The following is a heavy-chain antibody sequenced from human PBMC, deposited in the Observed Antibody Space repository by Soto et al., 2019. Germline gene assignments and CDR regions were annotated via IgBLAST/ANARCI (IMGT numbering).Heavy chain of an antibody. CDR1: GFTFSSYW. CDR2: IKQDGSEK. CDR3: ARDRYSYYDFWSGSLPYYYYGMDV. V-gene: IGHV3-7*01. J-gene: IGHJ6*02. Sequence: PGGSLRLSCVASGFTFSSYWMSWVRQAPGRGLEWVAIIKQDGSEKSYVDSVKGRFTISRDNAKNSLYLQMNSLRAEDTAVYYCARDRYSYYDFWSGSLPYYYYGMDVWGQGTTVTVSS. D-gene: IGHD3-3*01.